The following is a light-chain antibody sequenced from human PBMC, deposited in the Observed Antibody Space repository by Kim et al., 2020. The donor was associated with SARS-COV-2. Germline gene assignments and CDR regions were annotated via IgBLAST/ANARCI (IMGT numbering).Light chain of an antibody. Sequence: SPGERATLSCRASQSGGTHYLAWFQQKRGQAPRLLIHHTFHRATSIADRFSGSGSGTDFTLTISRLEPEDSAIYFCQLYGAAPWTFGQGTKVDIK. CDR2: HTF. CDR1: QSGGTHY. CDR3: QLYGAAPWT. J-gene: IGKJ1*01. V-gene: IGKV3-20*01.